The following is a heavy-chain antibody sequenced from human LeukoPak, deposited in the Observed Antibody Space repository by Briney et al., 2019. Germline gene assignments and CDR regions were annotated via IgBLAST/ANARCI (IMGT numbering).Heavy chain of an antibody. D-gene: IGHD3-10*02. CDR1: RFILTNYG. J-gene: IGHJ4*02. CDR3: AKDVRAEGHRYFDD. V-gene: IGHV3-30*02. CDR2: LAHDRIIR. Sequence: PGGSLRLSCTVSRFILTNYGIQWVRQVPGKGLEWVAFLAHDRIIRYLADSVKGRFTVSRDTSKNTVYLQMNGLRLEDTAVYYCAKDVRAEGHRYFDDWGQGTLVTVSS.